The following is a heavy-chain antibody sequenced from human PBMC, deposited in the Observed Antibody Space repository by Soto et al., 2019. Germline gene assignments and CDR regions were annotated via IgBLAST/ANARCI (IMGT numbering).Heavy chain of an antibody. CDR3: VRHNRGSYGAFDI. D-gene: IGHD3-16*01. Sequence: PGESLKISCKGSGYSFTTYWIGWVRQMPGKGLECMGIIYPGDSDTRYSPSFQGQVTISADKSISTAYLQWSSLKASDTAMYYCVRHNRGSYGAFDIWGQGTMVTVSS. J-gene: IGHJ3*02. CDR1: GYSFTTYW. V-gene: IGHV5-51*01. CDR2: IYPGDSDT.